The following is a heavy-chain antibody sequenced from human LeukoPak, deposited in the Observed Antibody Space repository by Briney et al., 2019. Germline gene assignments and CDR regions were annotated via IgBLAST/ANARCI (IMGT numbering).Heavy chain of an antibody. Sequence: SETLSLTCTVSGGSISSYYWSWIRQPPGKGLEWIGYIYDSGNTNNNPSLKSRVTISVDTSKNQFSLKLSSVTAADTAVYYCARRPEGVYVWGSYRYPFDYWGQGTLVTVSS. CDR2: IYDSGNT. D-gene: IGHD3-16*02. CDR1: GGSISSYY. V-gene: IGHV4-59*12. CDR3: ARRPEGVYVWGSYRYPFDY. J-gene: IGHJ4*02.